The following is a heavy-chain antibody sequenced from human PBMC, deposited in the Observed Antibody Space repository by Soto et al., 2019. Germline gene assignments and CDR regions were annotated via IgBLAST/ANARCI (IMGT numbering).Heavy chain of an antibody. CDR1: GGTFSSYA. D-gene: IGHD5-12*01. V-gene: IGHV1-69*12. J-gene: IGHJ6*02. CDR2: IIPIFGTA. Sequence: QVQLVQSGAEVKKPGSSVKVSCKASGGTFSSYAISWVRQAPGQGLEWMGGIIPIFGTANYAQKLQGRVTITADESTSTAYMELSSLRSEDTAVYYCARGTERWLQSNYYGMDVWGQGTTVTVSS. CDR3: ARGTERWLQSNYYGMDV.